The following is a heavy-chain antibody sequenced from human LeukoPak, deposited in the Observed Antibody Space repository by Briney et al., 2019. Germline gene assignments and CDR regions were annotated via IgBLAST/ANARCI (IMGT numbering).Heavy chain of an antibody. D-gene: IGHD3-16*02. Sequence: PSETLSLTCTVSGGSISSRSYYWGWIRQPPGKGPEWIGEINHSGSTNYNPSLKSRVTISVDTSKNQFSLKLSSVTAADTAVYYCARRREITFGGVIVAFDYWGQGTLVTVSS. J-gene: IGHJ4*02. CDR1: GGSISSRSYY. CDR2: INHSGST. CDR3: ARRREITFGGVIVAFDY. V-gene: IGHV4-39*07.